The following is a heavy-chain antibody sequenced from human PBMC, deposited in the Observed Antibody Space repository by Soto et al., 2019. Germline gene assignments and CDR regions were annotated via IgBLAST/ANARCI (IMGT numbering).Heavy chain of an antibody. J-gene: IGHJ6*02. CDR2: IIPGDATT. V-gene: IGHV1-69*06. Sequence: SVKASCKASRSTFSSYAISWLRQAPGQGLEWMGGIIPGDATTNYAQNFQGKVTISADKSISTAYLQWSSLKASDTAMHYCARSTVTTSEYGMDGWGQETTVTVSS. D-gene: IGHD4-4*01. CDR3: ARSTVTTSEYGMDG. CDR1: RSTFSSYA.